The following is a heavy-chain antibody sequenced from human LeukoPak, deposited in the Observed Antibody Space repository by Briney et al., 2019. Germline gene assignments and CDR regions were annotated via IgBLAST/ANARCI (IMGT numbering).Heavy chain of an antibody. J-gene: IGHJ4*02. CDR1: GFIFSGYW. CDR3: AKDASGYYYTSGLVDF. V-gene: IGHV3-7*01. CDR2: IKHDGSEA. D-gene: IGHD3-22*01. Sequence: PGGSLRLSCAASGFIFSGYWMTWVRQAPGKGLEWVASIKHDGSEAYYVDSVKGRFTISRDNAKSSLYLQMRSLRADDTAVYYCAKDASGYYYTSGLVDFWGRGTLLIVSS.